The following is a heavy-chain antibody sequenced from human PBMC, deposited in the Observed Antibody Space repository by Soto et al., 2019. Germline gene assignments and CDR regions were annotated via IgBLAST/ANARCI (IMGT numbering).Heavy chain of an antibody. CDR3: ARPPNSSNYVTGYYSGMDV. Sequence: ASVKVSCKASGYTFTSYAMHWVHQAPGQRLEWMGWINAGNGSTKYSQKFQGRVTITRDTSASTAYMELSGLRSEDTAVYYCARPPNSSNYVTGYYSGMDVWGQGTTVTVSS. CDR1: GYTFTSYA. V-gene: IGHV1-3*01. D-gene: IGHD4-4*01. CDR2: INAGNGST. J-gene: IGHJ6*02.